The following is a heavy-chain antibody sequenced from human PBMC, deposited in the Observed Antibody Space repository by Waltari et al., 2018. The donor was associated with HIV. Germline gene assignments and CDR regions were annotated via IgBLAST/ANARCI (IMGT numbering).Heavy chain of an antibody. V-gene: IGHV4-34*01. Sequence: LHPWGTGLLMPTATLSLTCAIYGESLRASYWTWIGQSHRSWLEWIGEIDHSGGTNYNPSLKIRVTISVDTSKNQFSLKLTSMTAADTGLYYCARGPHTSIFGVVKYFQPWGQGTLVTVSS. CDR2: IDHSGGT. J-gene: IGHJ1*01. CDR1: GESLRASY. CDR3: ARGPHTSIFGVVKYFQP. D-gene: IGHD3-3*01.